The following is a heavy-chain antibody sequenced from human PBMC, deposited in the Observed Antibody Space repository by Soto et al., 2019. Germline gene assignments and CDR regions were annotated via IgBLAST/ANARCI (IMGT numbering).Heavy chain of an antibody. D-gene: IGHD4-17*01. CDR2: IYHSGST. CDR3: AAWGGRPRYY. CDR1: GGSISSVCWS. V-gene: IGHV4-30-2*01. Sequence: QLQLQESGSGLVKPSQTLSLTCAVSGGSISSVCWSWSWIRQPPGKVLEWLGDIYHSGSTDYNPSLKSRVAISVDRSKNQFSLKLSSVTAADTAVYYCAAWGGRPRYYWCQGTLVSVSS. J-gene: IGHJ4*02.